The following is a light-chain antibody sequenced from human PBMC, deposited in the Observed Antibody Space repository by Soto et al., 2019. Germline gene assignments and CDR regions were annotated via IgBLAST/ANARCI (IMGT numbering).Light chain of an antibody. Sequence: QSALTQPASVSGSPGESITISCTGTSSDVGTYNLVTWYQQHPGRVPRLILYEGNKRPSGVSSRFSASKSGNTASLTISGLQAEDEADYFCCSYAPSRTLLFGGGTKVNVL. CDR2: EGN. J-gene: IGLJ2*01. V-gene: IGLV2-23*01. CDR1: SSDVGTYNL. CDR3: CSYAPSRTLL.